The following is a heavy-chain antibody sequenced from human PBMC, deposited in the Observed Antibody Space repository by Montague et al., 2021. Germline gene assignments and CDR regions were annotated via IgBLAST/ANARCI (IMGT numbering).Heavy chain of an antibody. V-gene: IGHV3-23*01. J-gene: IGHJ4*02. Sequence: SLRLSCAASGFTFSGYAMSWVRQAPGKGLEWVSGTSATGGGTFYADSVKGRFIISRDNSKNTLFLQMNSLRADDTAVYYCAKDRAAPGRSSFDYWGQGTLDTVSS. CDR3: AKDRAAPGRSSFDY. CDR2: TSATGGGT. D-gene: IGHD6-13*01. CDR1: GFTFSGYA.